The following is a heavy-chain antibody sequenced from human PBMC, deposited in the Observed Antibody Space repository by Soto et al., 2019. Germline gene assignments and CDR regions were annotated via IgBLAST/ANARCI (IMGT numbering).Heavy chain of an antibody. CDR3: ARDSSGRHDY. CDR2: IAPVVDMA. J-gene: IGHJ4*02. CDR1: GGTFSKYA. Sequence: ASVKVSCKAPGGTFSKYAIAWLRQAPGQGLEWVGGIAPVVDMADSAQKFQGRVTISADKSTTTVYMELRNLRSADTAVYYCARDSSGRHDYWGQGTLVTVSS. V-gene: IGHV1-69*10. D-gene: IGHD3-22*01.